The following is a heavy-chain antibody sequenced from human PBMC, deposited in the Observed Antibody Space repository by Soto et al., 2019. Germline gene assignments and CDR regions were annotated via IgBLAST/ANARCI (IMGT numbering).Heavy chain of an antibody. CDR3: ARDLCSSTSCYDYYYYYYMDV. CDR2: INAGNGNT. Sequence: VASVKVSCKASGYTFTSYAMHWVRQAPGQRLEWMGWINAGNGNTKYSQKFQGRVTITRDTSASTAYMELSSLRSEDTAVYYCARDLCSSTSCYDYYYYYYMDVWGKGTTVTVSS. J-gene: IGHJ6*03. V-gene: IGHV1-3*01. D-gene: IGHD2-2*01. CDR1: GYTFTSYA.